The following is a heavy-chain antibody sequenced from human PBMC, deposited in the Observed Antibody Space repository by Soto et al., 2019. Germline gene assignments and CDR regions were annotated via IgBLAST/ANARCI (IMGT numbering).Heavy chain of an antibody. V-gene: IGHV3-30-3*01. CDR1: GFTFSSCA. J-gene: IGHJ4*02. D-gene: IGHD3-3*01. CDR3: AGDKRDLRFLEWSYYFDY. CDR2: ISYDGSNK. Sequence: QVQLVESGGGVVQPGRSLRLSCAASGFTFSSCAMHWVRQAPGKGLEWVAVISYDGSNKYYADSVKGRFTVSRDNSKNTLYLQVNSLRAEDTAVYYCAGDKRDLRFLEWSYYFDYWGQGTLVTVSS.